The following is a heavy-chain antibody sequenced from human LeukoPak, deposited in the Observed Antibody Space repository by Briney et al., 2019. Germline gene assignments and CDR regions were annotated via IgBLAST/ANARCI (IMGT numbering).Heavy chain of an antibody. V-gene: IGHV4-34*01. CDR3: ARGYCSSTSCYNPEFDY. Sequence: SETLSLTCADYDGSFSGYYWSWIRQPPGKGLEWIGEINHSGSTNYNPSLKSRVTISVDTSKNQFSLKLSSVTAADTAVYYCARGYCSSTSCYNPEFDYWGQGTLVTVSS. CDR2: INHSGST. D-gene: IGHD2-2*01. CDR1: DGSFSGYY. J-gene: IGHJ4*02.